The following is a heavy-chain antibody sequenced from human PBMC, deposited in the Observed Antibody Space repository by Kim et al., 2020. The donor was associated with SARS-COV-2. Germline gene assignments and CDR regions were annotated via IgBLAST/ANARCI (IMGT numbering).Heavy chain of an antibody. D-gene: IGHD6-6*01. Sequence: GGSLRLSCAASGFTFSSYGMHWVRQAPGKGLEWVAVISYDGSNKYYADSVKGRFTISRDNSKNTLYLQMNSLRAEDTAVYYCAKPPGIAARDRLSDYGGQGTLVTVSS. J-gene: IGHJ4*02. CDR2: ISYDGSNK. CDR1: GFTFSSYG. V-gene: IGHV3-30*18. CDR3: AKPPGIAARDRLSDY.